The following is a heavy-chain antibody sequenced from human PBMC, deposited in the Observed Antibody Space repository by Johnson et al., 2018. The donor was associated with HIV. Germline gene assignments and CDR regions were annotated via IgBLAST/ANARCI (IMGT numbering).Heavy chain of an antibody. CDR2: IDKEGREK. V-gene: IGHV3-7*05. D-gene: IGHD1-26*01. Sequence: VQLVESGGGVVQPGGSVRVSCVASGFIFSRFWMSWVRQAPGKGLEWVANIDKEGREKQYADSVKGRFTISRDNARNSLHLQMNSLRVDDTAVYYCAGDPANTGDTTWGAFDIWGQGTMVTVSS. CDR3: AGDPANTGDTTWGAFDI. J-gene: IGHJ3*02. CDR1: GFIFSRFW.